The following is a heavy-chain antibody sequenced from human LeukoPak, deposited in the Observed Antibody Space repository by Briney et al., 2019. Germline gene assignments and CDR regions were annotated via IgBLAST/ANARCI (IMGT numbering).Heavy chain of an antibody. CDR3: ARRGAGYSSGWYDY. Sequence: PSETLSLTCTVSGGSISSCYWSWIRQPPGKGLEWIGYIYYSGSTNYNPSLKSRVTISVDTSKNQFSLKLSSVTAADTAVYYCARRGAGYSSGWYDYWGQGTLVTVSS. V-gene: IGHV4-59*01. J-gene: IGHJ4*02. D-gene: IGHD6-19*01. CDR1: GGSISSCY. CDR2: IYYSGST.